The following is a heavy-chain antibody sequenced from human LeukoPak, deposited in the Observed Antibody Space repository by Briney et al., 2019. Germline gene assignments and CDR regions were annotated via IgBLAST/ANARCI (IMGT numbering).Heavy chain of an antibody. D-gene: IGHD3-10*01. J-gene: IGHJ2*01. CDR2: IWDDGSNK. CDR3: AKERGGQDWYFDL. Sequence: GGSLRLSCTASGFNFSDYDMGWVRQAPGKGLEWVAVIWDDGSNKHYADSVKGRFTISRDNSKNTLYLQMNSLRAEDTAMYYCAKERGGQDWYFDLWGRGALVTVSS. CDR1: GFNFSDYD. V-gene: IGHV3-33*03.